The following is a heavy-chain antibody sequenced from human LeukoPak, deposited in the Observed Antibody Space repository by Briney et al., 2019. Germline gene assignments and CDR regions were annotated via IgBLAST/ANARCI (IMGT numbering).Heavy chain of an antibody. CDR3: ARESGSILGPMDV. CDR1: GYTFTGYY. CDR2: INPNSGGT. Sequence: ASVKVSCKASGYTFTGYYMHWARQAPGQGLEWMGWINPNSGGTNYAQKFQGWVTMTRDTSISTAYMGLSRLRSDDTAVYYCARESGSILGPMDVWGKGTTVTVSS. D-gene: IGHD3-3*01. V-gene: IGHV1-2*04. J-gene: IGHJ6*04.